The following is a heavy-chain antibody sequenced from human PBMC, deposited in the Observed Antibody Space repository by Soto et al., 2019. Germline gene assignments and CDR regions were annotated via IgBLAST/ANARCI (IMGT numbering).Heavy chain of an antibody. CDR3: ARSKDDYGGQILGWDAFDI. Sequence: GESLKISCQGSGYRFTSYWIGWVRQMPGKGLEWMGIIYPGDSDTRYSPSFQGQVTISADKSISTAYLQWSSLKASDTAMYYCARSKDDYGGQILGWDAFDIWGQGTMVTGSS. V-gene: IGHV5-51*01. CDR1: GYRFTSYW. CDR2: IYPGDSDT. D-gene: IGHD4-17*01. J-gene: IGHJ3*02.